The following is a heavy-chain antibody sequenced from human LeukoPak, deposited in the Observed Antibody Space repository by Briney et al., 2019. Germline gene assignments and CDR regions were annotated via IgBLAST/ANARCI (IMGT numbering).Heavy chain of an antibody. J-gene: IGHJ5*02. CDR2: IYYSGST. Sequence: SETLSLTCTVSGGSISSSSYYWGWIRQPPGKGLEWIGSIYYSGSTYYNPSLKNRVTISVDTSKNQFSLKLSSVTAADTAVYYCARHLGGHNWFDPWGQGTLVTVSS. CDR3: ARHLGGHNWFDP. D-gene: IGHD3-16*01. CDR1: GGSISSSSYY. V-gene: IGHV4-39*01.